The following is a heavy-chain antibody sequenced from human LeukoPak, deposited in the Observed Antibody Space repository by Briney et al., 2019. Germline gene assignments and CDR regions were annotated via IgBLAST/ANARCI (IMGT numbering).Heavy chain of an antibody. J-gene: IGHJ4*02. CDR3: ATTYYYDSSGYYAPMSTSPFDY. CDR1: GGSISSSSYY. Sequence: SETLSLTCTVSGGSISSSSYYWGWIRQPPGKGLEWIGSIYYSGSTYYNPSLKSRVTISVDTSKNQFSLKLSSVTAADTAVYYCATTYYYDSSGYYAPMSTSPFDYWGQGTLVTVSS. D-gene: IGHD3-22*01. V-gene: IGHV4-39*01. CDR2: IYYSGST.